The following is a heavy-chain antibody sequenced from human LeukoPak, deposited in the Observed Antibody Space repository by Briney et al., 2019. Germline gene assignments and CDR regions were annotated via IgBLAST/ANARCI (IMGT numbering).Heavy chain of an antibody. CDR1: GYTFTSYG. CDR2: ISAYNGNT. J-gene: IGHJ5*02. CDR3: ARNYYDSSGYGSLNWFDP. Sequence: GASVKVSCKASGYTFTSYGISWVQQAPGQGLEWMGWISAYNGNTNYAQKLQGRVTMTTDTSTSTAYMELRSLRSDDTAVYYCARNYYDSSGYGSLNWFDPWGQGTLVTVSS. D-gene: IGHD3-22*01. V-gene: IGHV1-18*01.